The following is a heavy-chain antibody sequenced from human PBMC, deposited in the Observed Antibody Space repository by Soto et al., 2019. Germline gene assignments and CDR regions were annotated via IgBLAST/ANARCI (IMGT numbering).Heavy chain of an antibody. CDR2: IIPILGIA. J-gene: IGHJ4*02. Sequence: QVQLVQSGAEVKKPGSSVKVSCKASGGTFSSYTISWVRQAPGQGLEWMGRIIPILGIANYAQKFQGRVTIIADKSTSTAYMELSSLRSEDTAVYYCARDWRSSGWYNYWGQGTLVTVSS. V-gene: IGHV1-69*08. CDR3: ARDWRSSGWYNY. D-gene: IGHD6-19*01. CDR1: GGTFSSYT.